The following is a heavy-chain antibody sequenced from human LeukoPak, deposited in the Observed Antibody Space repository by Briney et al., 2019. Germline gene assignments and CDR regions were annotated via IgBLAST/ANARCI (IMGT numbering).Heavy chain of an antibody. D-gene: IGHD3-10*01. Sequence: GSLRLSCAASGFTFSDYYMSWIRQAPGKGLEWVSYITSSGSTIYYADSVKGRFTISRDNAKNSLYLQMNSLRAEDTAVYYCAREGITMVRGVMVDWFGPWGQGTLVTVSS. J-gene: IGHJ5*02. CDR3: AREGITMVRGVMVDWFGP. CDR1: GFTFSDYY. CDR2: ITSSGSTI. V-gene: IGHV3-11*01.